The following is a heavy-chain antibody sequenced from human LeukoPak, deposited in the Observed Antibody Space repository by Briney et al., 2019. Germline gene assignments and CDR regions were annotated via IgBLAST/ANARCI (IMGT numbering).Heavy chain of an antibody. CDR3: ARGGFGSGSHFDY. D-gene: IGHD3-10*01. V-gene: IGHV1-69*02. CDR1: GGTFSSYT. Sequence: SVKVSCKASGGTFSSYTISWVRQAPGQGLEWMGRIIPILGIANYAQKFQGRVTMTRSTSISTAYMELSSLRSEDTAIYYCARGGFGSGSHFDYWGQGTLVTVSS. J-gene: IGHJ4*02. CDR2: IIPILGIA.